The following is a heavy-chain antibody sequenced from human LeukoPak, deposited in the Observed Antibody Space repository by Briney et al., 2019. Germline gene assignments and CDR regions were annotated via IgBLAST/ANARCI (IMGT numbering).Heavy chain of an antibody. CDR1: GGSFSGYY. V-gene: IGHV4-34*01. Sequence: SETLSLTCAVYGGSFSGYYWSWIRQPPGKGLEWIGEINHSGSTNYNPFLKSRVTISVDTSKNQFSLKLSSVTAADTAVYYCARQMRRWVDWNQLHYYFDYWGQGTLVTVSS. CDR2: INHSGST. CDR3: ARQMRRWVDWNQLHYYFDY. J-gene: IGHJ4*02. D-gene: IGHD1-1*01.